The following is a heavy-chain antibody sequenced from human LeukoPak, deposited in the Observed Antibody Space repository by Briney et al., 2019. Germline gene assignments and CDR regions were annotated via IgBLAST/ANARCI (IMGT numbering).Heavy chain of an antibody. CDR1: GISFSNYA. J-gene: IGHJ4*02. V-gene: IGHV3-30*02. Sequence: PGGSLRLSCEVSGISFSNYAMHWVRQAPGKGLEWVALVRYDSSQKFYPDSVRGRFTISRDNSMKTLWLQMDRLRPVDTAVYYCASSPGVVAAFDYWGRGTHVIVSS. CDR3: ASSPGVVAAFDY. D-gene: IGHD2-21*01. CDR2: VRYDSSQK.